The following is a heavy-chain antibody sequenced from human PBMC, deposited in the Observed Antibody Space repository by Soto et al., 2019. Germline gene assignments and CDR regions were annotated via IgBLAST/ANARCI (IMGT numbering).Heavy chain of an antibody. Sequence: GSLRLSCAASGFTFSSYAMSWVRQAPGKGLEWVSAISGSGGSTYYADSVKGRFTISRDNSKNTLYLQMNSLRAEDTAVYYCAKVKSAYDILTGYPSGYSYGRPDYWGQGTLVTVSS. D-gene: IGHD3-9*01. J-gene: IGHJ4*02. CDR3: AKVKSAYDILTGYPSGYSYGRPDY. V-gene: IGHV3-23*01. CDR2: ISGSGGST. CDR1: GFTFSSYA.